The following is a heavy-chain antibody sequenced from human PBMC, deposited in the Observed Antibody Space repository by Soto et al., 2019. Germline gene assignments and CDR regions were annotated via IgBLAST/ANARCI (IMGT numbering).Heavy chain of an antibody. J-gene: IGHJ4*02. V-gene: IGHV1-18*01. Sequence: ASVKVSCKVSGYTLTELSMHWVRQAPGQGLEWMGWISAYNGNTNYAQRLQGRVTMTTDTSTSTAYMELRSLRSDDTAVYYCARDRELGYCTKWGQGTLVTVSS. D-gene: IGHD2-8*01. CDR1: GYTLTELS. CDR3: ARDRELGYCTK. CDR2: ISAYNGNT.